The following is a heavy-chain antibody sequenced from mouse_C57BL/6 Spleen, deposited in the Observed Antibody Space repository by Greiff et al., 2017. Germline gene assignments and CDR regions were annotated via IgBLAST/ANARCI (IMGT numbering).Heavy chain of an antibody. CDR3: TRRVIYYYGHWYFDV. J-gene: IGHJ1*03. CDR1: GYTFTDYE. V-gene: IGHV1-15*01. Sequence: VQLKESGAELVRPGASVTLSCKASGYTFTDYEMHWVKQTPVHGLEWIGAIDPETGGTAYNQKFKGKAILTADKTSSTAYMELRSLTSEDSAVYYCTRRVIYYYGHWYFDVWGTGTTVTVSS. CDR2: IDPETGGT. D-gene: IGHD1-1*01.